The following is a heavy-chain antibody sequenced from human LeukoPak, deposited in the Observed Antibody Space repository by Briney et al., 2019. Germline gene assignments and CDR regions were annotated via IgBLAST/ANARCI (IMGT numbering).Heavy chain of an antibody. D-gene: IGHD6-13*01. V-gene: IGHV6-1*01. CDR1: GDRVSSNSAA. Sequence: SQTLSLTCAISGDRVSSNSAAWNWIRQSPSRGLEWLGRTFYRSKWYNDYALSVKSRISISPDTSKNQFSLQLNSVTPEDTAVYYCARYSSSLGWFDPWGQRTLVTVSS. J-gene: IGHJ5*02. CDR2: TFYRSKWYN. CDR3: ARYSSSLGWFDP.